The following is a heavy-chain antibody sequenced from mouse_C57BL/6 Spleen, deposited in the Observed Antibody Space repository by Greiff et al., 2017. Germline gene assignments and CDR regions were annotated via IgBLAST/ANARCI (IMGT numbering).Heavy chain of an antibody. CDR2: ISSGGSYT. V-gene: IGHV5-6*01. CDR1: GFTFSSYG. CDR3: ASSNWDEEWYFDV. J-gene: IGHJ1*03. D-gene: IGHD4-1*01. Sequence: EVKVVESGGDLVKPGGSLKLSCAASGFTFSSYGMSWVRQTPDKRLEWVGTISSGGSYTYYPDSVKGKFTISRDNAKNTLYLQMSSRKSEDTDMYYCASSNWDEEWYFDVWGTGTTVTVSS.